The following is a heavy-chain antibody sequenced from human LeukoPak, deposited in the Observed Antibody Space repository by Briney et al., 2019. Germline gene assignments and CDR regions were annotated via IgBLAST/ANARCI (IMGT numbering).Heavy chain of an antibody. CDR3: STEGYCSGGSCAGFDH. V-gene: IGHV3-15*01. J-gene: IGHJ4*02. D-gene: IGHD2-15*01. Sequence: GGSLRLSCAASGFTFGSAWMSWVRQAPGKGLEWVARIKSKTDGGTTDYAAPVKGRFTISRDDSKNTVYLQMNSLKTEDTALYYCSTEGYCSGGSCAGFDHWGQGTLVTVSS. CDR2: IKSKTDGGTT. CDR1: GFTFGSAW.